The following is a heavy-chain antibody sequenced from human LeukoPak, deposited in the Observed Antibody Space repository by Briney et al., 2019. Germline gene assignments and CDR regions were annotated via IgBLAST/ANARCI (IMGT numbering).Heavy chain of an antibody. CDR2: INHSGST. CDR1: GGSFSGYY. D-gene: IGHD6-6*01. CDR3: ARLWDSSSSLDY. J-gene: IGHJ4*02. Sequence: ETLSLTCAVYGGSFSGYYWSWIRQPPGKGLEWIGEINHSGSTNYNPSLKSRVTISVDTSKNQFSLKLSSVTAADTAVYYCARLWDSSSSLDYWGQGTLVTVSS. V-gene: IGHV4-34*01.